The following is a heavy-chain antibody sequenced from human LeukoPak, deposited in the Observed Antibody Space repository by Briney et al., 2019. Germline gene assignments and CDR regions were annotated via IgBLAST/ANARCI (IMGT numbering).Heavy chain of an antibody. D-gene: IGHD3-9*01. V-gene: IGHV3-23*01. CDR2: IRYSGGIT. J-gene: IGHJ4*02. CDR3: AKDQTGYFITVFDY. CDR1: GFTFSSYA. Sequence: SGGSLRLSCAASGFTFSSYAMSWVRQAPGKGLEWVSAIRYSGGITCYADSVKGRFTISRDNSKNTLYLQMNSLRAEDTAVYYCAKDQTGYFITVFDYWGQGTLVTVSS.